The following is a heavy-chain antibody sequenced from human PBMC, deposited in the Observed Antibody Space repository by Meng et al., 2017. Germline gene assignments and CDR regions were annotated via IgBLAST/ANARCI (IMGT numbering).Heavy chain of an antibody. CDR1: GFTFGSYS. Sequence: GSLRLSCAASGFTFGSYSIHWVRQAPGKGLEWVSSISGGGSYIYYADSVRGRFTISRDNARNSLYLRMNSLRVEDTAVYYCARDLPPSYFDYWGQGTLVTVSS. CDR2: ISGGGSYI. CDR3: ARDLPPSYFDY. J-gene: IGHJ4*02. V-gene: IGHV3-21*01.